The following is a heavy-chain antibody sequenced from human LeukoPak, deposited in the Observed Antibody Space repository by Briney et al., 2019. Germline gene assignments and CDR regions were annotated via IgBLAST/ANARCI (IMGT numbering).Heavy chain of an antibody. CDR2: ITSSSTYI. CDR1: GFTFSGYT. D-gene: IGHD3-10*01. V-gene: IGHV3-21*01. CDR3: AKDLYGSGSYYSRWYYYYYYGMDV. J-gene: IGHJ6*02. Sequence: GGSLRLSCVASGFTFSGYTMNWVRQAPGKGLEWVSSITSSSTYIYYADSVRGRFTISRDNAKNSLYLQMNSLRAEDTAVYYCAKDLYGSGSYYSRWYYYYYYGMDVWGQGTTVTVSS.